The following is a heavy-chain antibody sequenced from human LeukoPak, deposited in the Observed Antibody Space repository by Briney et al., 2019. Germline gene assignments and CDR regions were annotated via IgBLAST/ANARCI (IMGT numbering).Heavy chain of an antibody. CDR1: GFTSSSYS. J-gene: IGHJ3*02. CDR2: ISSSSSTI. D-gene: IGHD6-13*01. CDR3: ARDRGKQQLVLDAFDI. Sequence: GGSLRLSCAASGFTSSSYSMNWVRQAPGKGLEWVSYISSSSSTIYYADSVKGRFTISRDNAKNSLYLQMNSLRDEDTAVYYCARDRGKQQLVLDAFDIWGQGTMVTVSS. V-gene: IGHV3-48*02.